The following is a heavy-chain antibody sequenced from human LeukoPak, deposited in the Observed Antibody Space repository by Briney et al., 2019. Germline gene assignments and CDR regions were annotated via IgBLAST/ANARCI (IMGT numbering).Heavy chain of an antibody. CDR2: IDWDDDK. J-gene: IGHJ3*02. Sequence: EAGPSLFKPPPPLTLTFTFTWFSPTTSGMWGSWIPQPPGEALAWLSLIDWDDDKYYSTSLKTRLTISKDTSKNQVVLTMTNMDPVDTATYYCARVQRRPMVRGVADAFDIWGQGTMVTVSS. D-gene: IGHD3-10*01. V-gene: IGHV2-70*01. CDR1: WFSPTTSGMW. CDR3: ARVQRRPMVRGVADAFDI.